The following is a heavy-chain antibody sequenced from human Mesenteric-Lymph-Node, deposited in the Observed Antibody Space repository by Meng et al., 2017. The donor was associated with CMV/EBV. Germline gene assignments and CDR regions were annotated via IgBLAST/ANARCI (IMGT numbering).Heavy chain of an antibody. D-gene: IGHD3-16*01. V-gene: IGHV3-7*01. CDR3: ARDEEGGGYYYYYGMDV. Sequence: GESLKISCAASGFTFSSYWMSWVRQAPGKGLEWVANIKQDGSEKYYVDSVKGRFTISRDNAKNSLYLQMNSLRAEDTAVYYCARDEEGGGYYYYYGMDVWGQGTTVTVSS. CDR1: GFTFSSYW. J-gene: IGHJ6*02. CDR2: IKQDGSEK.